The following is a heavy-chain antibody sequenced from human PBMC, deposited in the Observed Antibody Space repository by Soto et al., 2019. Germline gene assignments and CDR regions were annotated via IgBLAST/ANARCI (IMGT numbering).Heavy chain of an antibody. D-gene: IGHD1-26*01. CDR1: GGSISSGGYY. J-gene: IGHJ4*02. CDR2: IYYSGST. Sequence: QVQLQESGPGLVKPSQTLSLTCTVSGGSISSGGYYWSWIRQHPGKGLEWIGYIYYSGSTYYNPSLKSRVTISVDTSKNQCSLKLSSVTAADTAVYECARDGGGGSHSIPYWGQGTLVTVSS. CDR3: ARDGGGGSHSIPY. V-gene: IGHV4-31*03.